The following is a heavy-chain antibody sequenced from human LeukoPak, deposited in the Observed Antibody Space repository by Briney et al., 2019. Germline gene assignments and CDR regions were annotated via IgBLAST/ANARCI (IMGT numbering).Heavy chain of an antibody. J-gene: IGHJ3*02. V-gene: IGHV3-53*01. D-gene: IGHD1-26*01. CDR2: IYSGGCT. CDR3: ARDMEGADAFDI. CDR1: GFTFSSYA. Sequence: GGSLRLSCAAYGFTFSSYAMSWVRQAPGKGLEWVSLIYSGGCTYYADSVKGRFTISRDNSKNTLYLQMNSLRAEDTAVYYCARDMEGADAFDIWGQGTMVTVSS.